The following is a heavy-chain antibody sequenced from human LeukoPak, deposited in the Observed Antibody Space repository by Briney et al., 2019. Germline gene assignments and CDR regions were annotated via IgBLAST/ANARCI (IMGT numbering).Heavy chain of an antibody. V-gene: IGHV3-30*02. Sequence: PGGSLRLSCAASGFTFSNYGMHWARQAPGKGLEWLAFIKYDGTNKYYADSVKGRFTISRDNSKNTLYLQMNSLRAEDTAVYYCARAIMSYYYYYMDVWGKGTTVTISS. CDR3: ARAIMSYYYYYMDV. CDR2: IKYDGTNK. J-gene: IGHJ6*03. CDR1: GFTFSNYG.